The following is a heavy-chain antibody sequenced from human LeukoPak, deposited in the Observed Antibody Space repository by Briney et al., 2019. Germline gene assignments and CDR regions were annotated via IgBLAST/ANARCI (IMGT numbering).Heavy chain of an antibody. CDR1: GFTFSSLW. J-gene: IGHJ4*02. V-gene: IGHV3-7*01. Sequence: QPGGSLRLSCAASGFTFSSLWMSWVRQAPGKGLEWVANINEGGSADYYADSVRGRFTISRDNAKNSLHLQMNNLRAEDTAVYYCARGWEHSRDYWGQGTLVTVSS. D-gene: IGHD3-22*01. CDR3: ARGWEHSRDY. CDR2: INEGGSAD.